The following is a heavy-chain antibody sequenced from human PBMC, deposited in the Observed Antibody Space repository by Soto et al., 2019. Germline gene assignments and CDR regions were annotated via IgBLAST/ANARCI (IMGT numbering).Heavy chain of an antibody. CDR3: AKGELRGGYGYAFDI. Sequence: GGSLRLSCAASGFTFSTYAMSWVRQAPGKGPEWVSAISGSGGSTYYADSVEGRFTITRDNSQNTLNLQMNSLSAEDTAVYYCAKGELRGGYGYAFDIWGQGTMVTVSS. J-gene: IGHJ3*02. CDR2: ISGSGGST. V-gene: IGHV3-23*01. D-gene: IGHD5-12*01. CDR1: GFTFSTYA.